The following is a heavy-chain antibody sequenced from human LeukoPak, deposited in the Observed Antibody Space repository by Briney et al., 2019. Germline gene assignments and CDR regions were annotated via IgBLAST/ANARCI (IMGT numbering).Heavy chain of an antibody. CDR3: AHTLTYYYGSGSYGFDY. CDR2: IYWNDDK. J-gene: IGHJ4*02. CDR1: GFSLSTSGVG. Sequence: SGPTLVKPTQTLTLTCTFSGFSLSTSGVGVGWIRQPPGRALEWLALIYWNDDKRYSPSLKSRLTITKDTSKNQVVLTMTNMDPVDTATYYCAHTLTYYYGSGSYGFDYWGQGTLVTVSS. V-gene: IGHV2-5*01. D-gene: IGHD3-10*01.